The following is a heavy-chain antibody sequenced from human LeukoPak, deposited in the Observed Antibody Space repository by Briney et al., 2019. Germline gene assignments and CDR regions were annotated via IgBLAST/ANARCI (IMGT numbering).Heavy chain of an antibody. D-gene: IGHD2-15*01. CDR2: IKQGGSEK. Sequence: GGSLRLSCTASGFTFSSHWMSWVRQAPGKGLEWVANIKQGGSEKYYVDSVKGRFTISRDNAKNSLYLQMNSLRAEDTAVYYCASTSRYCSGGSCTPFDYWGQGTLVTVSS. J-gene: IGHJ4*02. V-gene: IGHV3-7*01. CDR3: ASTSRYCSGGSCTPFDY. CDR1: GFTFSSHW.